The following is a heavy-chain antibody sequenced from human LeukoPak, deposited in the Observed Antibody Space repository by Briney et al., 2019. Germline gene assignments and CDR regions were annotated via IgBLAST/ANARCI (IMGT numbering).Heavy chain of an antibody. CDR1: GGSISSSSYY. CDR2: IYYSGST. CDR3: ARGGIPHYYGSGSYWFDP. Sequence: PSETLSLTCTVSGGSISSSSYYWGWIRQPPGKGLEWIGSIYYSGSTYYNPSLKSRVTISVDTSKNQFSLKLSSVTAADTAVYYCARGGIPHYYGSGSYWFDPWGQGNLVTVSS. D-gene: IGHD3-10*01. V-gene: IGHV4-39*07. J-gene: IGHJ5*02.